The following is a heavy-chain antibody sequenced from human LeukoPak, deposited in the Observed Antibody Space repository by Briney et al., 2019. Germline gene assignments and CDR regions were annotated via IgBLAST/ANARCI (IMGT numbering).Heavy chain of an antibody. D-gene: IGHD4/OR15-4a*01. CDR2: IHYNGRT. CDR1: GGSVSSSSYY. V-gene: IGHV4-39*02. J-gene: IGHJ5*02. Sequence: PSETLSLTCTVSGGSVSSSSYYWDWVRQPPGKGPEWIGAIHYNGRTFYNPSLRSRVTISVDTSKNQFSLKLSSVTTADTAVYYCARDDNGDSNWFDPWGQGTLVTVSS. CDR3: ARDDNGDSNWFDP.